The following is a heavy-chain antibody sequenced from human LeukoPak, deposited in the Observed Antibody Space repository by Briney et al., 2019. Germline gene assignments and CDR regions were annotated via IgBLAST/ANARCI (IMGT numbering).Heavy chain of an antibody. Sequence: GGSLRLSCAASGFTFSSYSMNWIRQAPGKGLEWVSYISSSGNTIDYADSVKGRFTISRDNAKNSLYLQMVSLRAEDTAVYYCARLRGYSYGYGDYWGQGTLVTVSS. CDR1: GFTFSSYS. D-gene: IGHD5-18*01. CDR3: ARLRGYSYGYGDY. V-gene: IGHV3-48*04. J-gene: IGHJ4*02. CDR2: ISSSGNTI.